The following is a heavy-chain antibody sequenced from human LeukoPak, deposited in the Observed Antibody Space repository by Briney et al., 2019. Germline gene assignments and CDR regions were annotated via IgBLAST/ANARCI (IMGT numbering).Heavy chain of an antibody. Sequence: ASVKVSCKASGGTFSSYAISWVRQAPGQGLECMGGIIPIFGTANYAQKFQGRVTMTRNTSISTAYMELSSLRSEDTAVYYCARSGYCSGGSCYEADYYYYYMDVWGKGTTVTVSS. CDR1: GGTFSSYA. CDR2: IIPIFGTA. D-gene: IGHD2-15*01. CDR3: ARSGYCSGGSCYEADYYYYYMDV. V-gene: IGHV1-69*05. J-gene: IGHJ6*03.